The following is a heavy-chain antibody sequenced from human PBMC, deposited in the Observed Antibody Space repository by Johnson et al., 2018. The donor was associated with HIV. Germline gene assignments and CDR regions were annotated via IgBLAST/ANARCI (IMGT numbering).Heavy chain of an antibody. J-gene: IGHJ3*02. CDR1: KFTFSSYW. CDR2: IKQDGTEK. V-gene: IGHV3-7*01. D-gene: IGHD1-1*01. Sequence: VQLVESGGGLVQPGESLRLSCAASKFTFSSYWMSWVRQAPGKGLEWVANIKQDGTEKYYVDSVRGRFTISRDNAKNTLYLQMNSLRAEDTAVYYCARGFEQLDDAFDIWGQGTMVTVSS. CDR3: ARGFEQLDDAFDI.